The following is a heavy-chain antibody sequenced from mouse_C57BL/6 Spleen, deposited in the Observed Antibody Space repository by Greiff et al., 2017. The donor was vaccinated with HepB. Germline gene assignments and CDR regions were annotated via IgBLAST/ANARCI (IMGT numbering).Heavy chain of an antibody. CDR3: ARGDYSNHFDD. V-gene: IGHV1-61*01. D-gene: IGHD2-5*01. J-gene: IGHJ2*01. Sequence: VQLQQSGAELVRPGSSVKLSCKASGYTFTSYWMDWVKQRPGQGLEWIGNIYPSDSETHYNQKFKDKATLTVDKSSSTAYMQLSSLTSEDSAVYYCARGDYSNHFDDWGQGTTLTVSS. CDR1: GYTFTSYW. CDR2: IYPSDSET.